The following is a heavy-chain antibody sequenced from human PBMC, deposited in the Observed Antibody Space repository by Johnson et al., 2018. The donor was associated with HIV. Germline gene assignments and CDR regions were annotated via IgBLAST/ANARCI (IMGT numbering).Heavy chain of an antibody. D-gene: IGHD6-13*01. V-gene: IGHV3-7*01. CDR3: ARVRQQLVSDAFDI. CDR1: GFTFSSYW. J-gene: IGHJ3*02. Sequence: EVQLVESGGGLVQPGGSLRLSCAASGFTFSSYWMSWVRQAPGKGLEWVANIKQDGSEKYYVDSVNGRFTISRDNAKNSLYLQMNSLRAEDTAVYYCARVRQQLVSDAFDIWGQGTMVTVSS. CDR2: IKQDGSEK.